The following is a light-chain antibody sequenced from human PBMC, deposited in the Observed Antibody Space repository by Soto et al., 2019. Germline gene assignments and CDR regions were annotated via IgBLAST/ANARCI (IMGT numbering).Light chain of an antibody. Sequence: QSVLTQPPAVSGAPGQRVSISCSGNTSNIGANFDVNWYQQFPGAAPKLLISVNTNRPSGVPDRFSASKSGTSASLAITGLQAEDEADYYCQSYDNRLGGSRVFGGGTKLTV. V-gene: IGLV1-40*01. J-gene: IGLJ3*02. CDR2: VNT. CDR3: QSYDNRLGGSRV. CDR1: TSNIGANFD.